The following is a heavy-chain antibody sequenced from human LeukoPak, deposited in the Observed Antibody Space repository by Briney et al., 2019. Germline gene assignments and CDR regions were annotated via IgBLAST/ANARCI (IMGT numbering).Heavy chain of an antibody. Sequence: RASVKVSCKASGGTFSSYAISLVRQAPGQGLEWMGGIIPIFGTANYAQKFQGRVTITADESTSTAYMELSSLRSEDTAMYYCARVPYSNYVDYYYYYMDVWGKGTTVTVSS. CDR2: IIPIFGTA. CDR3: ARVPYSNYVDYYYYYMDV. D-gene: IGHD4-11*01. V-gene: IGHV1-69*13. J-gene: IGHJ6*03. CDR1: GGTFSSYA.